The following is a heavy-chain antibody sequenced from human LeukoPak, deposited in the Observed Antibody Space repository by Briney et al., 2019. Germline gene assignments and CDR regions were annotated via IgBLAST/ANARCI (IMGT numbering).Heavy chain of an antibody. J-gene: IGHJ4*02. CDR1: GFTFDDYA. D-gene: IGHD6-13*01. CDR2: ISWNRGSI. V-gene: IGHV3-9*03. Sequence: PGGSLRLSCAASGFTFDDYAMHWVRQAPGKGLEWVSGISWNRGSIGYADSVKGRFTISRDNAKNSLYLQMNSLRAEDMALYYCAKSAAAGYYFDYWGQGTLVTVS. CDR3: AKSAAAGYYFDY.